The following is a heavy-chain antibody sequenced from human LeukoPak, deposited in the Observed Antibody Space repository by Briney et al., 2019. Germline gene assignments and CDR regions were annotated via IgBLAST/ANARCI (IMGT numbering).Heavy chain of an antibody. V-gene: IGHV5-51*01. CDR1: GYSFNAYW. D-gene: IGHD6-19*01. J-gene: IGHJ4*02. CDR3: ATRLRYSSGWLM. Sequence: GESLKISCKASGYSFNAYWIGWVRQMPGKGLEWMGLIYPGDSDNRYSPSFQGQVTISADKSISTAYLQWSSLKASDTAMYYCATRLRYSSGWLMWGQGTLVTVSS. CDR2: IYPGDSDN.